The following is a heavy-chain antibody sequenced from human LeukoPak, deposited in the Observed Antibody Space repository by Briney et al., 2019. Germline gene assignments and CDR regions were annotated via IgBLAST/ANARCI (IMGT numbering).Heavy chain of an antibody. CDR3: AKDSRDGYSYPYFDY. D-gene: IGHD5-18*01. CDR1: GFTFSSYA. V-gene: IGHV3-23*01. Sequence: GGSLRLSCAASGFTFSSYAMSWVRQAPGKGLEWVSAISGSGGSTYYADSVEGRFTISRDNSKNTLYLQMNSQRAEDTAVYYCAKDSRDGYSYPYFDYWGQGTLVTVSS. J-gene: IGHJ4*02. CDR2: ISGSGGST.